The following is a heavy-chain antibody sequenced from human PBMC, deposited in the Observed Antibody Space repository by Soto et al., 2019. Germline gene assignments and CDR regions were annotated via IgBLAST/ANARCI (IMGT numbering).Heavy chain of an antibody. V-gene: IGHV1-69*13. CDR2: IIPIFGTA. CDR1: GGTFSSYA. CDR3: ARSFSGSEYYYYYYGMDV. J-gene: IGHJ6*02. D-gene: IGHD6-19*01. Sequence: SVKVSCKASGGTFSSYAISWVRQAPGQGLEWMGGIIPIFGTANYAQKFQGRVTITADESTSTAYMELSSLRSEDTAVYYCARSFSGSEYYYYYYGMDVWGQGTKVTVYS.